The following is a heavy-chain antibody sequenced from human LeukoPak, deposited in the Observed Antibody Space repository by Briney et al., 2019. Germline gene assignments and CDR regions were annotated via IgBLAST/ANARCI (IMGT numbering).Heavy chain of an antibody. J-gene: IGHJ4*02. D-gene: IGHD3-16*01. CDR2: ISGSGDST. V-gene: IGHV3-23*01. CDR3: AKVPRMAWGEN. CDR1: GFTFSVYA. Sequence: AGGSLRLSCAASGFTFSVYAMSWVRQAPGKGLEWVSLISGSGDSTYYADSVKGRFTISRDNSKNTLYLQMTSLRAEDTAVYYCAKVPRMAWGENWGQGTLVTVSS.